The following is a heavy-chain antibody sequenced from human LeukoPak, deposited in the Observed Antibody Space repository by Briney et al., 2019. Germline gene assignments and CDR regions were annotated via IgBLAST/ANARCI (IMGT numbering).Heavy chain of an antibody. Sequence: GGSLRLSCAASGFTVSSNYMGWVRQAPGKGLEWVSVIYIGGSTYYADSVKGRFTISRDNSKNMLYLQMNSLRAEDTAVYYCAKDSSHGSGSYLDYWGQGTLVTVSS. J-gene: IGHJ4*02. CDR3: AKDSSHGSGSYLDY. V-gene: IGHV3-53*01. CDR2: IYIGGST. D-gene: IGHD3-10*01. CDR1: GFTVSSNY.